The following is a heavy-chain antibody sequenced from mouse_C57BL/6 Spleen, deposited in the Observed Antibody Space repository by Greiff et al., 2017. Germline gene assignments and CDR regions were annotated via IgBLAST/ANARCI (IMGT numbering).Heavy chain of an antibody. V-gene: IGHV14-2*01. Sequence: EVQLQPSGAELVKPGASVKLSCTASGFNIKDYYMHWVKQRTEQGLEWIGRIDPEDGETKYAPKFPGKATITADTSSNTAYLQLSSLTSEDTAVYYCAPFFYGNLYYAMDYWGQGTSVTVSS. D-gene: IGHD2-1*01. CDR1: GFNIKDYY. CDR3: APFFYGNLYYAMDY. CDR2: IDPEDGET. J-gene: IGHJ4*01.